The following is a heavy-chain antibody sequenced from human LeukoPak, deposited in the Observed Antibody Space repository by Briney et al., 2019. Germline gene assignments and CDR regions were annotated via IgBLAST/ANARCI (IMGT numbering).Heavy chain of an antibody. V-gene: IGHV3-74*01. Sequence: GGSLRLSWEASGLTFSNSWMHWVRQIPGKGLVWVSRMYGDMRDISYADSVKGRFTISRDNAKNTVYLQMNSLRGEDTAVYYCARDLGLRGSTWGQGTLVTVSS. J-gene: IGHJ5*02. CDR1: GLTFSNSW. D-gene: IGHD5-12*01. CDR2: MYGDMRDI. CDR3: ARDLGLRGST.